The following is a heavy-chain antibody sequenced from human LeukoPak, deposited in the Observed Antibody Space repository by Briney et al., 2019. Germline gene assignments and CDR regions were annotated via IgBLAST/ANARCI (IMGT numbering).Heavy chain of an antibody. J-gene: IGHJ4*02. CDR2: IHSGGRT. D-gene: IGHD3-3*01. CDR3: ARPGSASGYWVH. CDR1: GFSVSNNY. V-gene: IGHV3-66*01. Sequence: GGSLRLSCAASGFSVSNNYLSWDRQPPGKGLEWVSVIHSGGRTKYADSVRDRFTISRDTAKNTVYLQMNSLRVDDTAAYYCARPGSASGYWVHWGQGTLVTVSS.